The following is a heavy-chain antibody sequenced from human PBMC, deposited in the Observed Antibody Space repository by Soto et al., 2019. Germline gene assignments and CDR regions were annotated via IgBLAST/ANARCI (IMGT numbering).Heavy chain of an antibody. CDR3: AMTPTYSRLGNH. V-gene: IGHV1-18*04. Sequence: QVELVQSGGEVKKPGASVKVSCKPSGYTFTSHGISWVRQAPGQGLEWVGWINPNNDNSVSAQKFQDRVTLTTDTSTSTVYMELRSLTSDDTAFSYWAMTPTYSRLGNHWGQATLVTVAS. CDR2: INPNNDNS. J-gene: IGHJ5*02. D-gene: IGHD3-22*01. CDR1: GYTFTSHG.